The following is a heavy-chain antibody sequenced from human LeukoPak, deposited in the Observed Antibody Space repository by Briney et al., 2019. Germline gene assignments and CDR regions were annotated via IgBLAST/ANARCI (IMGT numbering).Heavy chain of an antibody. V-gene: IGHV4-34*01. Sequence: LETLSLTCAVYGGSFSGYCWGWIRQPPGKGLEWIGEINNSGRTNYNPSLNSRVTISVDTSKNQFSLKLSSVTAADTAVYYCARGHLNYWGQGTLVTVSS. CDR2: INNSGRT. CDR3: ARGHLNY. J-gene: IGHJ4*02. CDR1: GGSFSGYC.